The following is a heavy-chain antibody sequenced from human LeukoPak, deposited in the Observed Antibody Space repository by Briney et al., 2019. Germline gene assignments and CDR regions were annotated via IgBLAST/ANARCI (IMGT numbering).Heavy chain of an antibody. CDR2: NKHSGST. V-gene: IGHV4-34*01. J-gene: IGHJ4*02. CDR3: ARGLPVGWLVQSGFFDY. D-gene: IGHD6-19*01. Sequence: SETLSLTCAVYGGSLKGYYRGLVRPPPGKGPGWDGGNKHSGSTNYNPSLKSRVTISVDTSKNQFSLKLSSVTAADTAVYYCARGLPVGWLVQSGFFDYWGQGTLVTVSS. CDR1: GGSLKGYY.